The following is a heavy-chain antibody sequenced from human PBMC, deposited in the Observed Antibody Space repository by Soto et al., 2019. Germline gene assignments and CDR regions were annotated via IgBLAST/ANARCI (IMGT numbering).Heavy chain of an antibody. V-gene: IGHV1-69*06. CDR3: ATTWLRFLEWLFILDP. Sequence: SLKVSCKASGGTFSSYAISWVRQAPGQGLEWMGGIIPIFGTANYAQKFQGRVTITADKSTSTAYMELSSLRSEDTAVYYCATTWLRFLEWLFILDPWGQGTLVTVSS. J-gene: IGHJ5*02. D-gene: IGHD3-3*01. CDR2: IIPIFGTA. CDR1: GGTFSSYA.